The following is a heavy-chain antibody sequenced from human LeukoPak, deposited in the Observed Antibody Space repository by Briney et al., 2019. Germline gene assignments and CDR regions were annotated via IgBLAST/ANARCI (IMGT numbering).Heavy chain of an antibody. J-gene: IGHJ4*02. Sequence: ASVKVSCKASGYTFTGYYTHWVRQAPGQGLEWMGWINPNSGGTNYAQKFQGRVTMTRDTSISTAYMELSRLRSDDTAVYYCARKYRIAVAGTGMGYWGQGTLVTVSS. D-gene: IGHD6-19*01. V-gene: IGHV1-2*02. CDR2: INPNSGGT. CDR1: GYTFTGYY. CDR3: ARKYRIAVAGTGMGY.